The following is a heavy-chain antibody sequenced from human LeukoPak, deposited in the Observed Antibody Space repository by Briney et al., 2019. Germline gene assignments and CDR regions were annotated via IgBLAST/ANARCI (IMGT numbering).Heavy chain of an antibody. CDR1: GGSLSGYY. CDR2: IHHSGST. Sequence: KPSETLSLTCAVYGGSLSGYYWSWIRQPPGKGLEWIGEIHHSGSTNYNPSLKSRVTISVDTSKNQFSLMLNSVTAADTALYYCARGGSSLSMDYGGYSWGQGTLVTVSS. CDR3: ARGGSSLSMDYGGYS. V-gene: IGHV4-34*01. D-gene: IGHD4-23*01. J-gene: IGHJ4*02.